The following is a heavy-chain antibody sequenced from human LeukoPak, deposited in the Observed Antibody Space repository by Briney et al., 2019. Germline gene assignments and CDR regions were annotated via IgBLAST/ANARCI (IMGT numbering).Heavy chain of an antibody. D-gene: IGHD3-22*01. CDR1: GFTVSGNY. CDR2: IYSGGTT. J-gene: IGHJ4*02. Sequence: PGGSLRLSCAASGFTVSGNYMSWVRQAPGKGLEWVSLIYSGGTTYYADSVKDRFTISRDNSKNTLYLQMNSLRAEDTAVYYCARSSERKYYFDYWGQGTLVTVSS. V-gene: IGHV3-53*01. CDR3: ARSSERKYYFDY.